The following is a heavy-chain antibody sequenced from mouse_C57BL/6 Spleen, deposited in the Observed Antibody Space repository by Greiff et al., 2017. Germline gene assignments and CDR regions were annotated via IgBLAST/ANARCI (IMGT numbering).Heavy chain of an antibody. Sequence: ESGPGLVKPSQSLSLTCSVTGYSITSGYYWNWIRQFPGNKLEWMGYISYDGSNNYNPSLKNRISITRDTSKNQFFLKLNSVTTEDTATYYCASRADVYWYFDVWGTGTTVTVSS. CDR3: ASRADVYWYFDV. D-gene: IGHD3-1*01. V-gene: IGHV3-6*01. CDR1: GYSITSGYY. CDR2: ISYDGSN. J-gene: IGHJ1*03.